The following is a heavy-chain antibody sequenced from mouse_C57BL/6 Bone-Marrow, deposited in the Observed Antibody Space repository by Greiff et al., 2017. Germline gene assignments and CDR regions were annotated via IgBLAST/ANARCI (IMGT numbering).Heavy chain of an antibody. CDR1: GFNIKDDY. D-gene: IGHD2-2*01. CDR3: TRTMVTPLAY. J-gene: IGHJ3*01. Sequence: VHVKQSGAELVRPGASVKLSCTASGFNIKDDYMHWVKQRPEQGLEWIGWIDPEDGDTEYASKFQGKATITADTSSNTAYLQLSSLTSEDTAVYYCTRTMVTPLAYGGQGTLVTVSA. CDR2: IDPEDGDT. V-gene: IGHV14-4*01.